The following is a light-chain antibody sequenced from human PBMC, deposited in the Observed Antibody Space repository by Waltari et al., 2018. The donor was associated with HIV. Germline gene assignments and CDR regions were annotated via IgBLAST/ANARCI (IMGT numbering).Light chain of an antibody. V-gene: IGKV1-39*01. CDR3: QQSYSPPLN. J-gene: IGKJ3*01. Sequence: DIQMTQSPSSLSASVGDTITIACRARPSISFYLNWYQVKPGKVPKLLISRASNLESGAPSRFTGSGSGTDFTLTLNSLQPEDFATYYCQQSYSPPLNFGPGTEVEVK. CDR2: RAS. CDR1: PSISFY.